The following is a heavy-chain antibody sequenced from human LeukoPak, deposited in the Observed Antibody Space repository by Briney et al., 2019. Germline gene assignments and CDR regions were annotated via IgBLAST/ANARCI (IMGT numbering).Heavy chain of an antibody. Sequence: PSETLSLTCTVSGASISSYYWSWIRQPPGKGLEWIGYIYYSGSTNYNPSLKSRVTISVDTSKNQFSLKLSSVTAADTAVYYCARKVVGATGRWYFDLWGRGTLVTVSS. CDR2: IYYSGST. J-gene: IGHJ2*01. D-gene: IGHD1-26*01. CDR1: GASISSYY. V-gene: IGHV4-59*01. CDR3: ARKVVGATGRWYFDL.